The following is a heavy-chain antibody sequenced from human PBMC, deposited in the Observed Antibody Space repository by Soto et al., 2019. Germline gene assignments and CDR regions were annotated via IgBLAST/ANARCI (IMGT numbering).Heavy chain of an antibody. Sequence: PGGSLRLSCAASGLTFSSFGMHWVRQAPGKGLEWVALLSYDGSKEYYADSVKGRFSVSRDNSKNTLYLQMNSLRVEDTAVYFCAKRLLRGTTLSVLDYWGRGTLVTVFS. CDR2: LSYDGSKE. J-gene: IGHJ4*02. CDR3: AKRLLRGTTLSVLDY. V-gene: IGHV3-30*18. CDR1: GLTFSSFG. D-gene: IGHD4-17*01.